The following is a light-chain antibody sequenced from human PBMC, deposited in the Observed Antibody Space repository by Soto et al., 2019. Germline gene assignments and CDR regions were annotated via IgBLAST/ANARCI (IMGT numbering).Light chain of an antibody. CDR1: QDISNY. Sequence: DIQMTQSPSSLSASVGDRVTISCRASQDISNYLAWYQQKPGKVPKLLIYAASTLQSGVPSRFSGSASGTDFTLTISSLQPEDVATYYCQKYNRAPGTFGPGTKVDIK. CDR3: QKYNRAPGT. V-gene: IGKV1-27*01. CDR2: AAS. J-gene: IGKJ3*01.